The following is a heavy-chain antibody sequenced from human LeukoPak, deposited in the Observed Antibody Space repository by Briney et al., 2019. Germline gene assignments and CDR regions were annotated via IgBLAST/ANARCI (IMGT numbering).Heavy chain of an antibody. D-gene: IGHD2/OR15-2a*01. CDR3: ARELYYYYYYYMDV. V-gene: IGHV3-53*01. CDR1: GFTVSSNY. J-gene: IGHJ6*03. CDR2: IYSGGST. Sequence: GGSLRLSCAASGFTVSSNYMSWVRQAPGKGLEWVSVIYSGGSTYYADSVKGRFTISRDNSKNTLYLQMNSLRAEDTAVYYCARELYYYYYYYMDVWGKGTTVTVSS.